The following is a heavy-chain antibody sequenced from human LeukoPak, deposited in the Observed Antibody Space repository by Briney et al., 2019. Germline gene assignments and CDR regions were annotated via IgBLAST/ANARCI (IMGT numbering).Heavy chain of an antibody. CDR3: AKESGSGWYKEGRWFDP. D-gene: IGHD6-19*01. J-gene: IGHJ5*02. Sequence: PGRSLRLSCAASGFTFSSYGMHWVRQAPGKGLEWVAVIWYDGSNKYYADSVKGRFAISRDNSKNTLYLQMNSLRAEDTAVYYCAKESGSGWYKEGRWFDPWGQGTLVTVSS. CDR1: GFTFSSYG. V-gene: IGHV3-33*06. CDR2: IWYDGSNK.